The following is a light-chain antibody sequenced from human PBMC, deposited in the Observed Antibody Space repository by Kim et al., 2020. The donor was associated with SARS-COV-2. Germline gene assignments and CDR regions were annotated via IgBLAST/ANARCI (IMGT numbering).Light chain of an antibody. CDR3: CSYAGSSTLYVV. V-gene: IGLV2-23*02. CDR1: SRDVGSYNL. Sequence: SLTLSCTGTSRDVGSYNLVSWYQQHPGKAPKLMIYEVSKRPSGVSNRFSGSKSGNTASLTISGLQAEDEADYYCCSYAGSSTLYVVFGGGTQLTVL. CDR2: EVS. J-gene: IGLJ2*01.